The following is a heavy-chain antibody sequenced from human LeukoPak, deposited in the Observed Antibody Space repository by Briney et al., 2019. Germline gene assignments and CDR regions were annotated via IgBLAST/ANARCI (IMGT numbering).Heavy chain of an antibody. V-gene: IGHV4-39*07. Sequence: SETLSLTCTVSGGSISSSSYYWGWIRQPPGKGLEWIGSIYYSGSTYYNPSLKSRVTISVDTSKNQFSLKLSSVTAADTAVYFCARVHQTYYYDSSGYYGGYYYYYYMDVWGKGTTVTISS. CDR2: IYYSGST. CDR1: GGSISSSSYY. J-gene: IGHJ6*03. CDR3: ARVHQTYYYDSSGYYGGYYYYYYMDV. D-gene: IGHD3-22*01.